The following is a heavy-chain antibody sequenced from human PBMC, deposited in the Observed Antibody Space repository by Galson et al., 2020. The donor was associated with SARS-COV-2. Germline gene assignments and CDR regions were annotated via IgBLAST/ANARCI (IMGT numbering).Heavy chain of an antibody. Sequence: GGSLRLSCAASGFTFSSYGMHWVRQAPGKGLEWVAVISYDGSNKYYADSVKGRFTISRDNSKNTLYLQMNSLRAEDTAVYYCAKEQLDTVGATKSVRSWGQGTLVTVSS. D-gene: IGHD1-26*01. V-gene: IGHV3-30*18. CDR1: GFTFSSYG. J-gene: IGHJ4*02. CDR3: AKEQLDTVGATKSVRS. CDR2: ISYDGSNK.